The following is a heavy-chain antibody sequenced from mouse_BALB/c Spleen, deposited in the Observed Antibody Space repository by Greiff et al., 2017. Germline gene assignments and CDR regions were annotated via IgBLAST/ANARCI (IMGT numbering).Heavy chain of an antibody. CDR1: GYSFTGYN. J-gene: IGHJ4*01. D-gene: IGHD2-10*01. CDR3: ARGSYYGNYAMDY. CDR2: IDPYNGGT. Sequence: VQLQQSGPELGKPGASVKISCKASGYSFTGYNMYWVKLSHRKSLEWIGYIDPYNGGTSYNQKSKGKATLTVDKSSSTAYMHLNSLTSEDSAIYYCARGSYYGNYAMDYWGQGTSVTVSS. V-gene: IGHV1S135*01.